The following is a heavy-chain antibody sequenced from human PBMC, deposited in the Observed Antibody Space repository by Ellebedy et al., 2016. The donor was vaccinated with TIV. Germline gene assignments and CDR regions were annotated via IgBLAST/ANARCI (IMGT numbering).Heavy chain of an antibody. J-gene: IGHJ4*02. V-gene: IGHV3-23*01. CDR1: GFTFSTYA. CDR3: ASAARGSGAYESF. Sequence: GESLKISCEASGFTFSTYAMSWVRQAPGRGLEWVSTISGSGGGTYYTDSVKGRFTISRDNSKNSLYLQMNSLRADDTALYYCASAARGSGAYESFWGQGTLVTVSS. CDR2: ISGSGGGT. D-gene: IGHD5-12*01.